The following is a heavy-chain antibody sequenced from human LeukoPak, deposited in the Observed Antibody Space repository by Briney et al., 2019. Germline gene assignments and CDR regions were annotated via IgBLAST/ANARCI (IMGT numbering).Heavy chain of an antibody. V-gene: IGHV3-23*01. D-gene: IGHD3-22*01. CDR2: MSGNGGTT. CDR1: GSTFSAYA. J-gene: IGHJ4*02. CDR3: ARRDYYDSSGYSPLFDY. Sequence: GGSLRLSCAASGSTFSAYAMSWVRQAPGKGLEWVSGMSGNGGTTYYADSVKGRFTISRDNSKNTLYLQMNNLRAEDTAVYYCARRDYYDSSGYSPLFDYWGQGTLVTVSS.